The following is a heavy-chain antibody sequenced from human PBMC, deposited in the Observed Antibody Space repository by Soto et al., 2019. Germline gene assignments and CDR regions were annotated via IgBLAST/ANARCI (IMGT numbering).Heavy chain of an antibody. V-gene: IGHV3-9*01. D-gene: IGHD2-2*01. CDR2: ISWNSGSI. CDR3: STGYQLRFSPLPGMDV. J-gene: IGHJ6*02. Sequence: PGGSLRLSCAASGFTFDDYAMHWVRQAPGKGLEWVSGISWNSGSIGYADSVKGRFTISRDKAKNSLYLQMNSRRAEDTALYYCSTGYQLRFSPLPGMDVWRQGTTVTFSS. CDR1: GFTFDDYA.